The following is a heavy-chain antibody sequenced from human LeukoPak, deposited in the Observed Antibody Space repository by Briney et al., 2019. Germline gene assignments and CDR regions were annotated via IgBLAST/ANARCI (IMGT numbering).Heavy chain of an antibody. V-gene: IGHV3-33*01. CDR1: GFAFSGYA. CDR3: AADPPQSGFAFTI. Sequence: PGTSLRLSCAASGFAFSGYAMHWVRPTPGKGLEWVAFLWADGSNRHYADSVKGRFTISRDNTKNTVHLQMDSLRVEDTAIYYYAADPPQSGFAFTIWGQGTMVTVSS. D-gene: IGHD3-22*01. CDR2: LWADGSNR. J-gene: IGHJ3*02.